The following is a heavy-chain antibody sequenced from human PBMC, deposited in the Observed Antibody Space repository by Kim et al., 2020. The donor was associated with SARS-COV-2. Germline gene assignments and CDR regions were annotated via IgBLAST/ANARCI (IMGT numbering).Heavy chain of an antibody. CDR1: GGSFSGYY. V-gene: IGHV4-34*01. D-gene: IGHD4-17*01. CDR2: INHSGST. J-gene: IGHJ4*02. CDR3: ARGLRTGYFDY. Sequence: SETLSLTCAVYGGSFSGYYWSWIRQPPGKGLEWIGEINHSGSTNYNPSLKSRVTISVDTSKNQFSLKLSSVTAADTAVYYCARGLRTGYFDYWGQGTLVTVSS.